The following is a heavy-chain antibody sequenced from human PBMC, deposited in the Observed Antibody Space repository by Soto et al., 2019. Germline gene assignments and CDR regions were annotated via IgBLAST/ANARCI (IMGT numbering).Heavy chain of an antibody. J-gene: IGHJ4*02. CDR3: ARREIQGPIDY. Sequence: SVTLSLTCAVSGYSISSSNWLVWIRQPPGKGLEWIGYIYYSGTTYYNPSLKSRVTMSVDTSKNQFSLKLTSVTAVDTAVYYCARREIQGPIDYWGQGTLVTVSS. CDR1: GYSISSSNW. V-gene: IGHV4-28*01. D-gene: IGHD1-26*01. CDR2: IYYSGTT.